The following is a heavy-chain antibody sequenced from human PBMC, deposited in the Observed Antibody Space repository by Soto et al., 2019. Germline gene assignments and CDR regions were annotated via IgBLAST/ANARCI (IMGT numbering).Heavy chain of an antibody. J-gene: IGHJ2*01. CDR3: ARHFDVDPSLDHYYFDL. D-gene: IGHD3-9*01. V-gene: IGHV4-4*07. Sequence: SETLSLTCTVSGVSISPYFWSWIRQPAGEAPEWLGHIYASGRTTYNPSPKSRVTMFVSQTQVSLRLTSVTAADTAVYYCARHFDVDPSLDHYYFDLWGRGALVTVSS. CDR2: IYASGRT. CDR1: GVSISPYF.